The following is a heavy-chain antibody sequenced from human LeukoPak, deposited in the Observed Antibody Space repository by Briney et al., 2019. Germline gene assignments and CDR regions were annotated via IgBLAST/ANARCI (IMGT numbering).Heavy chain of an antibody. V-gene: IGHV1-69*13. Sequence: GASVKVSCKASGGTFSSYAISWVRQAPGQGLEWMGGIILIFGTANYAQKFQGRVTITADESTSTAYMELSSLRSEDTAVYYCARAGFIAAVPALSGMDVWGQGTTVTVSS. CDR1: GGTFSSYA. D-gene: IGHD6-13*01. CDR3: ARAGFIAAVPALSGMDV. J-gene: IGHJ6*02. CDR2: IILIFGTA.